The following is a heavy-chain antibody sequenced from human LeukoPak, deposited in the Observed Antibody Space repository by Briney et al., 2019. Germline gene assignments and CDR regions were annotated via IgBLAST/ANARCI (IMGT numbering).Heavy chain of an antibody. D-gene: IGHD6-19*01. CDR2: INTDGTVA. J-gene: IGHJ4*02. Sequence: GGSLRLSCAASGFTFSKYWMLWVRQAPGKGLNTVSRINTDGTVATYADSVKGRFTVSRDNADNTMFLQMNSVRDEDTAVYYCATKQWLAPPPDSWGQGTPVTVSS. CDR3: ATKQWLAPPPDS. V-gene: IGHV3-74*01. CDR1: GFTFSKYW.